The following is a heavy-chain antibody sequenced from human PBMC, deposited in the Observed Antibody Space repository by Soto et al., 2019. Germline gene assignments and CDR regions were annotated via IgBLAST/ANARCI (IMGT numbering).Heavy chain of an antibody. CDR3: ARGGFYYDNSGSWFDP. Sequence: ASVKVSCKASGYTFTSYYMHWVRQAPGQGLEWMGIINPSGGSTSYAQKFQGRVTMTRDTSTSTVYMELSSLRSEDTAVYYCARGGFYYDNSGSWFDPWGQGTLVTVSS. V-gene: IGHV1-46*01. J-gene: IGHJ5*02. CDR2: INPSGGST. CDR1: GYTFTSYY. D-gene: IGHD3-22*01.